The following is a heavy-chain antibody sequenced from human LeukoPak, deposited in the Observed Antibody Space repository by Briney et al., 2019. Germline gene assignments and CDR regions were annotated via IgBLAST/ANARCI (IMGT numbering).Heavy chain of an antibody. CDR3: ARERRYGRDYYYYLDV. CDR1: GFTFSSYS. J-gene: IGHJ6*03. D-gene: IGHD1-1*01. V-gene: IGHV3-48*01. Sequence: GGSLRLSCGASGFTFSSYSMNWVRQAPGKGLEWVSYISSSSSTIYYADSVKGRFTISRDSAKNSLYLQMNSLRAEDTAVYYCARERRYGRDYYYYLDVWGKGTTVTVSS. CDR2: ISSSSSTI.